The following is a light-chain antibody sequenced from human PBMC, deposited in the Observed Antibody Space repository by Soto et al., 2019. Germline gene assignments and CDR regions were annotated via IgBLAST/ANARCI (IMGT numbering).Light chain of an antibody. J-gene: IGLJ1*01. CDR1: SSDVGRYNY. CDR3: TSYTSSDTYV. Sequence: QSALTQPPSASGSPGQSVTISCTGTSSDVGRYNYVSWYQQLPGKAPKLMIFEVTKRPSGVPDRFSGSKSGNTASLTVSGLQAEDEADYYCTSYTSSDTYVFGRGTKVTVL. V-gene: IGLV2-8*01. CDR2: EVT.